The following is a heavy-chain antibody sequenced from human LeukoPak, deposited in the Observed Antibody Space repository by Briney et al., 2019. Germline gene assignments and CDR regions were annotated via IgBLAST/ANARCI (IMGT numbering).Heavy chain of an antibody. Sequence: ASVNVSCKASGYTFTSYGISWVRQAPGQGLEWMGWISAYNGNTNYAQKLQGRVTMTTDTSTSTAYMELRSPRSDDTAVYYCARGYSSSWYGVYFDYWGQGTLVTVSS. CDR1: GYTFTSYG. V-gene: IGHV1-18*01. D-gene: IGHD6-13*01. CDR3: ARGYSSSWYGVYFDY. J-gene: IGHJ4*02. CDR2: ISAYNGNT.